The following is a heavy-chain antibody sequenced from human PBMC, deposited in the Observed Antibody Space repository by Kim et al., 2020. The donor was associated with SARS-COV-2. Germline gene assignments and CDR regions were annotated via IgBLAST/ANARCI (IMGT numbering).Heavy chain of an antibody. CDR1: GGSFSGYY. CDR3: ARGHYGGNSGY. J-gene: IGHJ4*02. V-gene: IGHV4-34*01. Sequence: SETLSLTCAVYGGSFSGYYWSWIRQPPGKGLEWIGEINHSGSTNYNPSLKSRVTISVDTSKNQFSLKLSSVTAADTAVYYCARGHYGGNSGYWGQGTLVTVSS. CDR2: INHSGST. D-gene: IGHD4-17*01.